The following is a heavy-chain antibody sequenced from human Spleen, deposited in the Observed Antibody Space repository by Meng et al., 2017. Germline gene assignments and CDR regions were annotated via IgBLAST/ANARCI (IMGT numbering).Heavy chain of an antibody. D-gene: IGHD6-19*01. V-gene: IGHV1-18*01. CDR3: AGPSGRGIAVAGNLDY. J-gene: IGHJ4*02. CDR2: ISAYNGNT. Sequence: ASVKVSCKASGYTFTSYGISWVRQAPGQGLEWMGWISAYNGNTNYAQKLQGRVTMTTDTSTSTAYMELRSLRSDDTAVYYCAGPSGRGIAVAGNLDYWGQGTLVTVSS. CDR1: GYTFTSYG.